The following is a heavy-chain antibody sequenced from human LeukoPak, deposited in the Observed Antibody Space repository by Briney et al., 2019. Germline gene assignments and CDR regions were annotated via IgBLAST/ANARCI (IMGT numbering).Heavy chain of an antibody. CDR1: GGSFSGYY. Sequence: PSETLSLACAVYGGSFSGYYWSWIRQPPGKGLEWIAYISDIGSINYNPSLKSRVTISLDTSKNQFSLKLSSVTAADTAVYYCAGHHPRNTVDFWGQGTLVTVSS. CDR3: AGHHPRNTVDF. V-gene: IGHV4-59*08. D-gene: IGHD2/OR15-2a*01. J-gene: IGHJ4*02. CDR2: ISDIGSI.